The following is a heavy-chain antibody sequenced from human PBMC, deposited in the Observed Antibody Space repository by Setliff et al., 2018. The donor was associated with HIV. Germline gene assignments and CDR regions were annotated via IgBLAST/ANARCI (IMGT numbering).Heavy chain of an antibody. CDR1: GFTFKYAW. Sequence: PGGSLRLSCAASGFTFKYAWISWVRQAPGKGLEWVSYISGSGSAMYYADSVEGRFTISRDNAKNSLYLQMNSLRAEDTAVYHCAREVSSTPYYFNYWGQGTLVTVSS. J-gene: IGHJ4*02. V-gene: IGHV3-11*04. D-gene: IGHD2-8*01. CDR3: AREVSSTPYYFNY. CDR2: ISGSGSAM.